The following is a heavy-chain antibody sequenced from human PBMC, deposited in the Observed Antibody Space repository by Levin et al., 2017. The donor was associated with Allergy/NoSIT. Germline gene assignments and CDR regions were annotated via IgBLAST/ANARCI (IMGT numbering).Heavy chain of an antibody. Sequence: HPGGSLRLSCAASGFTFDDYVMHWVRQAPGKGLEWVSGISWNSGSIRYADSVKGRFTISRDNAKNSLYLQMNSMRTEDTALYYCARDNIGLPDAFDIWGQGTMVIVSS. CDR2: ISWNSGSI. D-gene: IGHD3-10*01. J-gene: IGHJ3*02. V-gene: IGHV3-9*01. CDR1: GFTFDDYV. CDR3: ARDNIGLPDAFDI.